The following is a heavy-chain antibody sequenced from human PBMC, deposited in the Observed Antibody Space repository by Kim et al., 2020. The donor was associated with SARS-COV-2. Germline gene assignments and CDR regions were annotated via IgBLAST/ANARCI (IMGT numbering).Heavy chain of an antibody. J-gene: IGHJ6*02. CDR3: ARGTTVTTLFYYYYGMDV. V-gene: IGHV4-34*01. D-gene: IGHD4-17*01. Sequence: LKSRVTISVDTSKNPFSLKLSSVTAADTAVYYCARGTTVTTLFYYYYGMDVWGQGTTVTVSS.